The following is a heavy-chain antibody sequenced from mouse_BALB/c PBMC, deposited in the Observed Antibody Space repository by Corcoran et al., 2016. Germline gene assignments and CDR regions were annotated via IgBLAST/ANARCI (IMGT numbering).Heavy chain of an antibody. CDR1: GYSFTSYY. V-gene: IGHV1-66*01. CDR3: AKSARATSYFDY. CDR2: IFPGSGNT. Sequence: QVQLQLSGPELVKPGASVKISCKASGYSFTSYYIHWVKQRPGQGLEWIGWIFPGSGNTKYNEKFKGKATLKADTSSSTDYMQLSSLTSEDSAVYFCAKSARATSYFDYWGQGTTLAVSS. J-gene: IGHJ2*01. D-gene: IGHD3-1*01.